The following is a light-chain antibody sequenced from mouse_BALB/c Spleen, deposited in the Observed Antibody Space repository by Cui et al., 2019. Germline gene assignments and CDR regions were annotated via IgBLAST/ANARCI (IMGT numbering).Light chain of an antibody. J-gene: IGKJ1*01. CDR2: LTS. Sequence: QIVLTQSPALMSASPGEKVTTTCSASSSVSYMYWYQQKPRSSPKPWIYLTSNLASGVPARFSGSGSGTSYSLTISSMEDEDAATYYCQQWSSNPRTFGGGTKLEIK. CDR1: SSVSY. CDR3: QQWSSNPRT. V-gene: IGKV4-68*01.